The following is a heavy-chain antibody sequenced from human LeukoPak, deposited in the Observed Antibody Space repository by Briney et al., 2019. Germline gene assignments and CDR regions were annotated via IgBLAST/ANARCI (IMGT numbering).Heavy chain of an antibody. Sequence: GGSLRLSCAVSGFRVSSNHMTWVRQAPGKGLEWISLIYTGDVTYYADSVKGRFTISADNSKNILFLQMDSLTAEDTALYYCARERDYDTYIDYWGQGTLVTVSS. V-gene: IGHV3-53*01. D-gene: IGHD3-22*01. CDR3: ARERDYDTYIDY. J-gene: IGHJ4*02. CDR1: GFRVSSNH. CDR2: IYTGDVT.